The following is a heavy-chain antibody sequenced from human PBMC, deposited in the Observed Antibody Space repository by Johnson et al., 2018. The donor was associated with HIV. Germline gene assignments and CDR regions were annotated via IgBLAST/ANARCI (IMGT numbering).Heavy chain of an antibody. D-gene: IGHD6-6*01. CDR3: ATSISTPPGAFDI. CDR1: RFIFNDYD. CDR2: IGTAGDT. Sequence: EVHLVESGGGLVQPGGSLRLSCAASRFIFNDYDMHWVRQVTGKGLDWVSGIGTAGDTYYPGSVKGRFTISRENAKNSLYLQMNNLRAGDTAVYYCATSISTPPGAFDIWGQGTMVTVSS. V-gene: IGHV3-13*01. J-gene: IGHJ3*02.